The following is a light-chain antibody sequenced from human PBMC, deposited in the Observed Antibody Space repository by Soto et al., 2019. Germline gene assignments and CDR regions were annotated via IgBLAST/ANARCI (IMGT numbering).Light chain of an antibody. V-gene: IGKV3-20*01. J-gene: IGKJ5*01. Sequence: ECVSTHSTGTLSLSPAESATLSCRSIQSVSNSYVAWYQQMSGQAPRLLIYDTSSRVTGIPARFSGRGSGTEFTLTISSLQSEDFAVYYCQQYTNWPPNTFGQGTRLENK. CDR2: DTS. CDR1: QSVSNSY. CDR3: QQYTNWPPNT.